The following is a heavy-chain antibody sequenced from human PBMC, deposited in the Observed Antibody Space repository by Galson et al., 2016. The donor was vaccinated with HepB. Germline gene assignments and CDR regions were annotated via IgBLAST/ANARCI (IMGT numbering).Heavy chain of an antibody. CDR1: GFTFSETY. CDR3: ASRGFHGSLDN. D-gene: IGHD6-25*01. Sequence: SLRLSCAASGFTFSETYMTWIRQAPGKGLEWISYITSSGGLSYYADSMEGRFTISRDNAKNSVYLQINSLRAEDTAVYYCASRGFHGSLDNWGQGTLVTVSS. CDR2: ITSSGGLS. J-gene: IGHJ4*02. V-gene: IGHV3-11*01.